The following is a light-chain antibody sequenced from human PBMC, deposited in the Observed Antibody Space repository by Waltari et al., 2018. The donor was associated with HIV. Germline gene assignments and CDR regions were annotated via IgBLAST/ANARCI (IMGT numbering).Light chain of an antibody. CDR3: QQYNNWPPT. CDR1: QSISNI. J-gene: IGKJ1*01. Sequence: MGMTQSPATLSVSPGERATLSCRASQSISNILAWYQQKPGQAPRLLIYGASTRATGIPARFSGSGSGTEFTLTISSLQSEDFAVYYCQQYNNWPPTFGQGTKVEIK. V-gene: IGKV3-15*01. CDR2: GAS.